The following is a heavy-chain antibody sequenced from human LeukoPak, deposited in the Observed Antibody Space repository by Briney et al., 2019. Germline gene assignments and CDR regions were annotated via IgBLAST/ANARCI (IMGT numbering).Heavy chain of an antibody. D-gene: IGHD2-15*01. V-gene: IGHV7-4-1*02. CDR2: INTNTGNP. CDR1: GYTFTSYA. Sequence: GASVKVSCKASGYTFTSYAMNWVRQAPGQGLEWMGWINTNTGNPTYAQGFTGRFVFSLDTSVSTAYLQISSLKAEDTAVYYCARAYCSGGSCYLYYYGMDVWGQGTTVTVSS. J-gene: IGHJ6*02. CDR3: ARAYCSGGSCYLYYYGMDV.